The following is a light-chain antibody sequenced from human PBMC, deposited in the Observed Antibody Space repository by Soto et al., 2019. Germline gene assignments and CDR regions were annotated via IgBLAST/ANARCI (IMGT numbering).Light chain of an antibody. V-gene: IGKV3-11*01. CDR2: DAS. Sequence: IVLTQSPATLSLSPGERATLSFRASQRVSSYLASYQQKPGQAPRLLTYDASNRATGIPDSFSGSGSGTAFPLTTSRLETEDLAVHYSQPRSNWPTFGPGTTVHIK. J-gene: IGKJ3*01. CDR1: QRVSSY. CDR3: QPRSNWPT.